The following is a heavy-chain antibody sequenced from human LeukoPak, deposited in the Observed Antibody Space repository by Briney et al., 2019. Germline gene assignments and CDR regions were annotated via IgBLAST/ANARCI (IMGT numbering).Heavy chain of an antibody. CDR3: AREERDGYNYYWYFDL. CDR2: ISSSGLYI. V-gene: IGHV3-21*01. D-gene: IGHD5-24*01. CDR1: GFTSSTYT. J-gene: IGHJ2*01. Sequence: GGSLRLSCEVSGFTSSTYTMNWIRQAPGKGLEWVSSISSSGLYIYYADSVKGRFTISRDNAKNSLYLQMSSLRAEDTAVYYCAREERDGYNYYWYFDLWGRGTLVTVSS.